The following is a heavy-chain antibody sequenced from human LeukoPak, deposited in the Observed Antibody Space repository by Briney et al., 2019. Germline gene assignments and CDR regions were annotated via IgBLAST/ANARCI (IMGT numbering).Heavy chain of an antibody. CDR2: INPNSGGT. V-gene: IGHV1-2*02. CDR3: ARGLRDSSGREYFQH. D-gene: IGHD3-22*01. J-gene: IGHJ1*01. CDR1: GYTFTGYY. Sequence: ASVKVSCTASGYTFTGYYMHWVRQAPGQGLEWMGWINPNSGGTNFAQKLQGRVTMTGNTSISTAYMELSSLRSEDTAVYYCARGLRDSSGREYFQHWGQGTLVTVSS.